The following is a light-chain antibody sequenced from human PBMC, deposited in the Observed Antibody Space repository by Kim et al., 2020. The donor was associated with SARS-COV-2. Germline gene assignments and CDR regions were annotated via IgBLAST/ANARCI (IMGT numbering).Light chain of an antibody. CDR1: EIVISSY. Sequence: EIVLTQSPGTLSLSPGERATLSCRASEIVISSYLAWYQQKPGQAPSLLIYGASSRASGIPDRFSGSGSETDFTLTISRLEPEDFSVYYCQQYGSSSYTFGQGTKLEI. V-gene: IGKV3-20*01. CDR2: GAS. J-gene: IGKJ2*01. CDR3: QQYGSSSYT.